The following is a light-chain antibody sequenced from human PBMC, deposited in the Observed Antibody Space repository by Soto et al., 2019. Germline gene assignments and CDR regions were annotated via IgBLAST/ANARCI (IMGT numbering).Light chain of an antibody. CDR2: DVS. CDR3: SSFTGTSYV. V-gene: IGLV2-14*01. J-gene: IGLJ1*01. CDR1: RIDVGGNNY. Sequence: SAPTQPASLSGGPGQTVTTSPPWGRIDVGGNNYVSWYQQYPGKAPKLMVCDVSNRPSGVSNRFSGSKSGNTASLTISGLQAEDEADYYCSSFTGTSYVFGTGTKVTVL.